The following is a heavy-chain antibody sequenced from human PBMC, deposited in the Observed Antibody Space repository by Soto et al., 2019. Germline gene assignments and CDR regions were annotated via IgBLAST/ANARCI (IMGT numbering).Heavy chain of an antibody. J-gene: IGHJ4*02. D-gene: IGHD2-15*01. Sequence: QLQLQESGSGLVKPSQTLSLTCAVSGGSISSGGYSWSWIRQPPGKGLEWIGYIYQNGNTYYNPSLKSRVTISVDRSKNQVSLMLSSVTAADTAVYYCARFPPYCRGGSCGAYWGQGTLVTVSS. CDR2: IYQNGNT. CDR1: GGSISSGGYS. V-gene: IGHV4-30-2*01. CDR3: ARFPPYCRGGSCGAY.